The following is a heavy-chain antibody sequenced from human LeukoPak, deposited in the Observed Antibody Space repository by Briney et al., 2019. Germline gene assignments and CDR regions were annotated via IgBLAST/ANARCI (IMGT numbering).Heavy chain of an antibody. D-gene: IGHD3-10*01. CDR3: ARANSWFGELYDY. V-gene: IGHV3-7*01. CDR1: GFNFNTYW. Sequence: GGSLRLPCAASGFNFNTYWMSWVRQAPGKGLEWVANIKQDGNEKYYVDSVKGRFTISRDNAKNSLYLQMNSLRAEDTAVYYCARANSWFGELYDYWGQGTLVTVSS. J-gene: IGHJ4*02. CDR2: IKQDGNEK.